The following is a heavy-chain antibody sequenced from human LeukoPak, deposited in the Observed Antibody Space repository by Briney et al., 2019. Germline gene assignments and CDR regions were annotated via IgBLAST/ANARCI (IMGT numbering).Heavy chain of an antibody. CDR2: IVVGSGNT. Sequence: SVKVSCKASGYSFTGSVIQWVRQARGQRLEWIGWIVVGSGNTNYAQKFQERVTITRDRSTSTAYMELSSLRSEDTALYYCATHSSRWYDHDAFDIWGQGTMVTVSS. D-gene: IGHD6-19*01. CDR3: ATHSSRWYDHDAFDI. J-gene: IGHJ3*02. CDR1: GYSFTGSV. V-gene: IGHV1-58*02.